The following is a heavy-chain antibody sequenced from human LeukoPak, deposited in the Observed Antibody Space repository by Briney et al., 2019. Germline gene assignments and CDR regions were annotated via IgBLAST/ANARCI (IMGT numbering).Heavy chain of an antibody. CDR2: IYYSGST. J-gene: IGHJ4*02. CDR3: ASIPIVGATAY. D-gene: IGHD1-26*01. CDR1: GFTFSSYA. Sequence: GSLRLSCAASGFTFSSYAMSWIRQPPGKGLEWIGYIYYSGSTNYNPSLKSRVTISVDTSKNQFSLKLSSVTAADTAVYYCASIPIVGATAYWGQGTLVTVSS. V-gene: IGHV4-59*08.